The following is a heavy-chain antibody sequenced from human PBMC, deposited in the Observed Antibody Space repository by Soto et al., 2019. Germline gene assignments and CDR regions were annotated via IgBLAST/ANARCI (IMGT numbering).Heavy chain of an antibody. CDR3: ARGNYDYVWGSYRYTKGGAFDI. V-gene: IGHV1-69*01. CDR1: GGTFSSYA. D-gene: IGHD3-16*02. Sequence: QVQLVQSGAEVKKPGSSVKVSCKASGGTFSSYAISWVRQAPGQGLEWMGGIIPIFGTANYAQKFQGRVTITADESTSTAYMELSSLRSEDTAVYYCARGNYDYVWGSYRYTKGGAFDIWGRGTRVTGSS. J-gene: IGHJ3*02. CDR2: IIPIFGTA.